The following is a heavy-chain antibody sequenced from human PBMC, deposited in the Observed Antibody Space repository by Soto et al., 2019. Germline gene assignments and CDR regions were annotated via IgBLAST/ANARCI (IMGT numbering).Heavy chain of an antibody. CDR2: IYYTGST. D-gene: IGHD2-15*01. V-gene: IGHV4-59*12. CDR3: AREGGAAVLSI. J-gene: IGHJ4*02. Sequence: PSETLSLTCTVSGGSISSYYWSWIRQPPGKGLEWIGYIYYTGSTNYNPSLKSRLTISVDTSNNHFSLKLSSVTAADTAVYYCAREGGAAVLSIWGQGTLVTVSS. CDR1: GGSISSYY.